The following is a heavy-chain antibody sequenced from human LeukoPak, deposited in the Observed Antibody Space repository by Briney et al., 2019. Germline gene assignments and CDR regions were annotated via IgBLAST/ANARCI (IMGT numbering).Heavy chain of an antibody. CDR3: ARGGWYSSSWSFDY. J-gene: IGHJ4*02. CDR1: GGSISTYY. CDR2: IYYSGGT. D-gene: IGHD6-13*01. Sequence: SETLSLTCTVSGGSISTYYWSWVRQPPGKGLEWIGYIYYSGGTNYNPSLKSRVTISVDTSKNQFSLKLSSATAADTAVYYCARGGWYSSSWSFDYWGQGTLVTVSS. V-gene: IGHV4-59*01.